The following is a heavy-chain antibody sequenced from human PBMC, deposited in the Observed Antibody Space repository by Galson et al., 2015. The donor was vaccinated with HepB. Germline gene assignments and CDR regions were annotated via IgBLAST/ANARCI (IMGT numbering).Heavy chain of an antibody. Sequence: TLSLTCAVSGGSISSISYYWGWIRQPPGKGLEWIGSISYSGSSNYNPSLKSRVTISVDTSKNQFSLKLRSVTAADTAVYYCARENYYDNSGYDYWGQGTLVTVSS. CDR1: GGSISSISYY. V-gene: IGHV4-39*07. D-gene: IGHD3-22*01. CDR2: ISYSGSS. J-gene: IGHJ4*02. CDR3: ARENYYDNSGYDY.